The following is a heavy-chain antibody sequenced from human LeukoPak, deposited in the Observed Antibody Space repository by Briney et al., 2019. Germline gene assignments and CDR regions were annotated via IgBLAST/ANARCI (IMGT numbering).Heavy chain of an antibody. CDR2: ISSSSSYI. Sequence: PGGSLRLSCAASGFTFSGYAMSWVRQAPGKGLEWVSSISSSSSYIYYADSVKGRFTISRDNAKNSLYLQMNSLRAEDTAVYYCARGRDGYNFLNRGEYYYFDYWGQGTLVTVSS. V-gene: IGHV3-21*01. CDR3: ARGRDGYNFLNRGEYYYFDY. J-gene: IGHJ4*02. CDR1: GFTFSGYA. D-gene: IGHD5-24*01.